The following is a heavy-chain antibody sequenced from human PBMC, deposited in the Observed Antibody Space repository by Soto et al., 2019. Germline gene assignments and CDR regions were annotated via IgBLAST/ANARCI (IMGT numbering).Heavy chain of an antibody. J-gene: IGHJ4*02. CDR3: ARSGHTFGGVV. D-gene: IGHD3-16*01. V-gene: IGHV4-59*01. CDR1: GGSISSYY. Sequence: SETLSLTCTVSGGSISSYYCSWIRQPPGKGLEYIGYIFYTGNTNYNPSLKSRAIMSVDTSKNQISLNLNSVTAADTAVYYCARSGHTFGGVVWGQGILVTVSS. CDR2: IFYTGNT.